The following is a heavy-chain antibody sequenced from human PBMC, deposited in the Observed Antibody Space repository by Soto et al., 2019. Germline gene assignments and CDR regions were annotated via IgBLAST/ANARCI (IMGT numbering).Heavy chain of an antibody. Sequence: QLHLVESGGGVVQPGNSLGLSCKASGFIFRNYAMHWGRQAPGKGLEWVALISYDGRHIYYADSVKGRFAISRDNSKNTLDLVMNSLRREDTAMYYCARDVSDYVLDVWGQGTTVNVSS. V-gene: IGHV3-30*09. CDR3: ARDVSDYVLDV. CDR2: ISYDGRHI. D-gene: IGHD4-17*01. J-gene: IGHJ6*02. CDR1: GFIFRNYA.